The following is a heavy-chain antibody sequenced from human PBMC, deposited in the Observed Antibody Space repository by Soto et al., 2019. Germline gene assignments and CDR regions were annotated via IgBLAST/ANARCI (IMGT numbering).Heavy chain of an antibody. CDR3: ARFPFETTVVTSPTGIYGMDV. CDR2: INPSGGST. V-gene: IGHV1-46*01. CDR1: GYIFTSYY. J-gene: IGHJ6*02. D-gene: IGHD2-21*02. Sequence: ASVKVSCKASGYIFTSYYMHWVRQAPGQGLEWMGIINPSGGSTSYAQKFQGRVTMTRDTSTSTVYMELSSLRSEDTAVYYCARFPFETTVVTSPTGIYGMDVWGEGTTVTVCS.